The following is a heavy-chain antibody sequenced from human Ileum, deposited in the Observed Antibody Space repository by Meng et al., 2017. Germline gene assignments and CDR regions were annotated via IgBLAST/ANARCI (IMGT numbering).Heavy chain of an antibody. V-gene: IGHV4-34*01. J-gene: IGHJ4*02. CDR3: SRTSYYDNSGYYPG. CDR2: INHSGST. Sequence: QVQLQQGGAALLKPSETLSLPCAVYGGSFSGYYWSWIRQPPGKGLEWIGEINHSGSTNYNPSLKSRVTISVDTSKNQFSLKLSSVTAADTAVYYCSRTSYYDNSGYYPGWGQGTLVTVSS. CDR1: GGSFSGYY. D-gene: IGHD3-22*01.